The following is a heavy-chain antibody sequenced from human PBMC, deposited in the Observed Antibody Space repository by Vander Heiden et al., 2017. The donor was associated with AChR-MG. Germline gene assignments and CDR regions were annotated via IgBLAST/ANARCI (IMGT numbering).Heavy chain of an antibody. J-gene: IGHJ4*02. CDR2: IYPSDSDA. D-gene: IGHD3-22*01. CDR3: ARQEGCWDYSDSGAYYAPLDY. V-gene: IGHV5-51*01. CDR1: GYSFTSYW. Sequence: EVQLVQSGAAVQKPGDSLNISCQGSGYSFTSYWIGWVRQMPGKGLKWVGMIYPSDSDARYSPSFQGQVTISADKSISTAYLQWSSLKASDTSMYYCARQEGCWDYSDSGAYYAPLDYWAQGTLGTVAS.